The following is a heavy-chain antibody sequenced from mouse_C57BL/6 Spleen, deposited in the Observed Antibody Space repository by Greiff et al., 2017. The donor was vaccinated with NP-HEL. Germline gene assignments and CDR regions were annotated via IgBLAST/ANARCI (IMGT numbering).Heavy chain of an antibody. CDR3: IPPYYYGSSFWYFDV. D-gene: IGHD1-1*01. CDR2: IDPEDGDT. J-gene: IGHJ1*03. Sequence: VQLQQSGAELVRPGASVKLSCTASGFNIKDYYMHWVKQRPEQGLEWIGRIDPEDGDTEYAPKFQGKATMTADTSSNTAYLQLSSLTSEDTAVYYSIPPYYYGSSFWYFDVWGTRTTLTVSS. V-gene: IGHV14-1*01. CDR1: GFNIKDYY.